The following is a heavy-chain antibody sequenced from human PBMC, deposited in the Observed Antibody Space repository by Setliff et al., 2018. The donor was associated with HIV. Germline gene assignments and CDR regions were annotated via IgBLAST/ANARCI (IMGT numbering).Heavy chain of an antibody. CDR2: IYYSGTT. Sequence: SETLSLTCTVSGDSISSSTFYWGWNRQPPGKGLEWIGSIYYSGTTYYNPSLKSRVAISVDTSKNQFSLKLSSVTAAGTAVYYCARPRLRGSGAFDIWGQGTMVTVSS. J-gene: IGHJ3*02. V-gene: IGHV4-39*01. D-gene: IGHD2-21*01. CDR1: GDSISSSTFY. CDR3: ARPRLRGSGAFDI.